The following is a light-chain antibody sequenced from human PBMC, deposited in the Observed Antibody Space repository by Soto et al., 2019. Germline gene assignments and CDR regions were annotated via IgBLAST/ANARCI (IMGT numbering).Light chain of an antibody. V-gene: IGKV3-15*01. CDR2: GAS. Sequence: EIVMTQSPATLSVSPGERATLSCRASQSVSSNLAWYQQKPGQAPRLLIYGASTRATGIPARFSGSGSRTEFTLTISSLQSEDFAGYYCQQYNNWPPGVTFGPGTKVDIK. CDR3: QQYNNWPPGVT. CDR1: QSVSSN. J-gene: IGKJ3*01.